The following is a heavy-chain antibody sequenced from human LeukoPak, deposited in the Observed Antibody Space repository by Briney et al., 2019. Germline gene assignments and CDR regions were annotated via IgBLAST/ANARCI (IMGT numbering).Heavy chain of an antibody. CDR1: GGSISRSSYY. CDR2: IYYSGST. D-gene: IGHD3-16*01. CDR3: ASPRGIIQPFQH. Sequence: SETLSLTCTVSGGSISRSSYYWGWIRQPPGKGLEWIGSIYYSGSTYYNPSLKSRVTISVDTSKNQFSLKLSSVTAADTAVYYCASPRGIIQPFQHWGQGTLVTVSS. V-gene: IGHV4-39*07. J-gene: IGHJ1*01.